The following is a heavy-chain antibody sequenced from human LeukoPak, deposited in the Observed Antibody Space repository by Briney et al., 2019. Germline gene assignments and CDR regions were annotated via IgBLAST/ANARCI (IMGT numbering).Heavy chain of an antibody. CDR3: ARVRYTGYSSSWYYFDY. CDR1: GGSFSGYY. Sequence: SETLSLTCAVYGGSFSGYYWSWIRQPPGKGLEWIGEIKHSGSTNYNPSLKSRVTISVDTSKNQFSLKLSSVTAADTAVYYCARVRYTGYSSSWYYFDYWGQGTLVTVSS. CDR2: IKHSGST. D-gene: IGHD6-13*01. V-gene: IGHV4-34*01. J-gene: IGHJ4*02.